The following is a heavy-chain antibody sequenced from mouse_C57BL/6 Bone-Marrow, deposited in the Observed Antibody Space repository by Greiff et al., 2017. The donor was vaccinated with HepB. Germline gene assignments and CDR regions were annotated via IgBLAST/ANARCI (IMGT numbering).Heavy chain of an antibody. V-gene: IGHV1-63*01. CDR2: IYPGGGYT. J-gene: IGHJ4*01. CDR1: GYTFTNYW. Sequence: VKLMESGAELVRPGTSVKMSCKASGYTFTNYWIGWAKQRPGHGLEWIGDIYPGGGYTNYNEKFKGKATLTADKSSSTAYMQFSSLTSEDSAIYYCARGRRDAMDYWGQGTSVTVSS. CDR3: ARGRRDAMDY.